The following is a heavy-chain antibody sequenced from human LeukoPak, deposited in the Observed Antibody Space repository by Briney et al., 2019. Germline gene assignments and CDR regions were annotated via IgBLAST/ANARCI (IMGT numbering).Heavy chain of an antibody. J-gene: IGHJ4*02. CDR2: MHYSGRT. V-gene: IGHV4-39*01. D-gene: IGHD1-26*01. CDR3: ARQRGSYSRCIGY. Sequence: PPETLSLTCTVSGGSISDNIYYWGWIRQPPGKGLEWIGSMHYSGRTYYNPSLESRVTISVDTSKNQFSLKLSSVTAADTSVYYCARQRGSYSRCIGYWGQGTLVTVSS. CDR1: GGSISDNIYY.